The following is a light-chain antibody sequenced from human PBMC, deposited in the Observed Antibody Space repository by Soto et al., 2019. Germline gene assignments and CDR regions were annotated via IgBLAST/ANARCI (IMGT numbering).Light chain of an antibody. V-gene: IGLV2-23*02. J-gene: IGLJ3*02. CDR2: EVS. CDR1: SSAVGSYNL. CDR3: CSYAGRSTLV. Sequence: QSALTQPASVSGSPGQSITISCTGTSSAVGSYNLVSWYQQHPGKAPKVMIYEVSQRPSGVSKRFSGSKSGNTASLTISGLQADEEADYSCCSYAGRSTLVFGGGTKLTVL.